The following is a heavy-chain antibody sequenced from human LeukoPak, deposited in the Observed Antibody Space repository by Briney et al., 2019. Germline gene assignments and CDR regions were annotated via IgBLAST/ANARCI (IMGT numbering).Heavy chain of an antibody. CDR1: GYTFTSYG. V-gene: IGHV1-2*02. J-gene: IGHJ5*02. D-gene: IGHD6-13*01. Sequence: ASVKVSCKASGYTFTSYGISWVRQAPGQGLEWMGWINPNSGGTKYAQKFQGRVTMTRDTSISTAYMELYSLRSDDTAVYYCARPQLTVAAAGLNWFDPWGQGTLVTVSS. CDR2: INPNSGGT. CDR3: ARPQLTVAAAGLNWFDP.